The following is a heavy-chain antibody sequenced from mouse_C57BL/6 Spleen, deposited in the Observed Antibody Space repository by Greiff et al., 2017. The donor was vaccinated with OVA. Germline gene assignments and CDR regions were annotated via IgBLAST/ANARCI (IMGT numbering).Heavy chain of an antibody. V-gene: IGHV1-82*01. CDR3: ASDYGSTYYFDY. Sequence: VKLVESGPELVKPGASVKISCKASGYAFSSSWMNWVKQRPGKGLEWIGRIYPGDGDTNYNGKFKGKATLTADKSSSTAYMQLSSLTSEDSAVYFCASDYGSTYYFDYWGQGTTLTVSS. CDR1: GYAFSSSW. D-gene: IGHD1-1*01. CDR2: IYPGDGDT. J-gene: IGHJ2*01.